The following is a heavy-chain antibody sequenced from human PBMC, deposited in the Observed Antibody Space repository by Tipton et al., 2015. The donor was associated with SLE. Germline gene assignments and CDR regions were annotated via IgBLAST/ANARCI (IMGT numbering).Heavy chain of an antibody. CDR3: ARGGGSYYDY. CDR1: GSSISSGYY. Sequence: TLSLTCPVSGSSISSGYYWGWIRQPPGKGLEWIGTIYHNGDTYYKSSLKSRVTISVDTSKNQFSLKLSSVTAADTAVYYCARGGGSYYDYWGQGTLVTVSS. J-gene: IGHJ4*02. D-gene: IGHD1-26*01. CDR2: IYHNGDT. V-gene: IGHV4-38-2*01.